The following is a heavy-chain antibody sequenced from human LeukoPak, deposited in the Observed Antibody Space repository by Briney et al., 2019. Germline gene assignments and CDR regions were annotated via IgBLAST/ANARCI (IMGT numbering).Heavy chain of an antibody. V-gene: IGHV1-46*01. CDR3: ARVRSNYDSSGYGLDY. Sequence: ASVKVSCKASGYTFTSYYMHWVRQAPGQGLEWMGIINPNAGTTSYAQKFQGRVTVTRDTSTSTVYMELSSLRSEDTAVYYCARVRSNYDSSGYGLDYWGQGTLVTVSS. J-gene: IGHJ4*02. D-gene: IGHD3-22*01. CDR2: INPNAGTT. CDR1: GYTFTSYY.